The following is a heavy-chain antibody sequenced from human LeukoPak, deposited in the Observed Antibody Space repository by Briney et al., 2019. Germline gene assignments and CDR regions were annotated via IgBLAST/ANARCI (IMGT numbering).Heavy chain of an antibody. J-gene: IGHJ6*03. CDR3: ARGCYSSSWYAPDYYYYYYMDV. Sequence: PSQTLSLTCAISGDSVSSNSAAWNWIRQSPSRGLEWLGRTYCRSKWYNDYAVSVKSRITINPDTSKNQFSPQLNSVTPEDTAVYYCARGCYSSSWYAPDYYYYYYMDVWGKGTTVTVSS. V-gene: IGHV6-1*01. D-gene: IGHD6-13*01. CDR2: TYCRSKWYN. CDR1: GDSVSSNSAA.